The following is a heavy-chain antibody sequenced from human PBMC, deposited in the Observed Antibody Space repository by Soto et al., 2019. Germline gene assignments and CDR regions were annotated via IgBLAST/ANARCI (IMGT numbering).Heavy chain of an antibody. J-gene: IGHJ4*02. CDR1: GFTFGSYG. D-gene: IGHD5-18*01. V-gene: IGHV3-33*01. CDR2: IWYDENNK. CDR3: AREVHTAMAPSFEY. Sequence: LRLSCVASGFTFGSYGMHWVRQAPGKGLEWVSVIWYDENNKNYADSVKGRFTISRDNSKNTLYLQINSPRADDTAVYYCAREVHTAMAPSFEYWGQGTPVTGSS.